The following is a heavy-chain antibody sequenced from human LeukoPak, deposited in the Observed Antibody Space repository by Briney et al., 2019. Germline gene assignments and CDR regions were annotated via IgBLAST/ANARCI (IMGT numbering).Heavy chain of an antibody. V-gene: IGHV3-30*02. J-gene: IGHJ3*01. CDR2: IRYDGGKT. Sequence: GRSLRLSCAASGFSFTNQGMHWVRQAPGKGLEWVAFIRYDGGKTHYVDSVKGRFTVSRGNSNKTLYLQMNGLRAEDTAVYYCARRFVVLGANPAESAFDVWGQGTAVTVSS. CDR3: ARRFVVLGANPAESAFDV. CDR1: GFSFTNQG. D-gene: IGHD2-15*01.